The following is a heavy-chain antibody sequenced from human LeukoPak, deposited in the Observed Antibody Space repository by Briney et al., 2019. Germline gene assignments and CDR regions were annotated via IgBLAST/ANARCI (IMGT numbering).Heavy chain of an antibody. Sequence: PSETLSLTCAVDGGSFSGYDWSWIRQPPGKGLEWIGEINHSGSTNYNPSLKSRVTISVDTSKNQFSMKLSSVPAADTAVYYCARAGYGDSDFDYWGQGTLVTVSS. D-gene: IGHD4-17*01. V-gene: IGHV4-34*01. CDR1: GGSFSGYD. J-gene: IGHJ4*02. CDR3: ARAGYGDSDFDY. CDR2: INHSGST.